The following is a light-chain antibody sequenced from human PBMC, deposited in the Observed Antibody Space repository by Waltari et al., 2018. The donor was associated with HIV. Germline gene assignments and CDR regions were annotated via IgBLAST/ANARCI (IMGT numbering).Light chain of an antibody. J-gene: IGLJ2*01. CDR2: ETN. V-gene: IGLV1-51*02. CDR3: GAWDNSLGGVV. CDR1: RSNIAPTS. Sequence: QSVLTQPPSVSAAPGQPVPISCSGSRSNIAPTSFYWYQHLPGTAPKIVIYETNKRPSGIPDRFSGSKSGTSGTLDITGLQTGDEADYYCGAWDNSLGGVVFGGGTKLTVL.